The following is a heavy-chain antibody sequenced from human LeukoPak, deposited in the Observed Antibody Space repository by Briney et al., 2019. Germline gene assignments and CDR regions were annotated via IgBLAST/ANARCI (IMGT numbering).Heavy chain of an antibody. CDR1: GFSFSDHY. J-gene: IGHJ6*02. V-gene: IGHV3-72*01. Sequence: PGGSLRLSCAASGFSFSDHYMDWVRQAPGKGLEWVGRTRNKAHSYTTEYAASVKGRFTISRDDSKNSLYLQMNSLKTEDTAVYYCAGDQYCSGGTCPCGMDVWGQGTTVTVS. CDR2: TRNKAHSYTT. D-gene: IGHD2-15*01. CDR3: AGDQYCSGGTCPCGMDV.